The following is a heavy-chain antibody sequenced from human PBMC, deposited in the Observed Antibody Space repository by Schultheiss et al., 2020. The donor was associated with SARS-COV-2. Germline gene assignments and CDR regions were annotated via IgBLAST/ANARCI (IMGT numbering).Heavy chain of an antibody. Sequence: GGSLRLSCAASGFTFSSYAMHWVRQAPGKGLEWVAVISYDGSNKYYADSVKGRFTISRDNAKNSLYLQMNSLRAEDTAVYYCARGLYYGSGSYYTDWGQGTLVTVSS. D-gene: IGHD3-10*01. CDR3: ARGLYYGSGSYYTD. J-gene: IGHJ4*02. CDR2: ISYDGSNK. CDR1: GFTFSSYA. V-gene: IGHV3-30-3*01.